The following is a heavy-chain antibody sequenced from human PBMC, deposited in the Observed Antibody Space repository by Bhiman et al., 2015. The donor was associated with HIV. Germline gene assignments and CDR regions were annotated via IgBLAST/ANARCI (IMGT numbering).Heavy chain of an antibody. V-gene: IGHV3-30*02. D-gene: IGHD2/OR15-2a*01. CDR1: GFTFSTYG. CDR2: IRYDGSNK. CDR3: AREENIVVVAHAFDI. Sequence: QVQLVESGGGVVQPGGSLRLSCAASGFTFSTYGMHWVRQAPGKGLEWVAFIRYDGSNKYYADSVKGRFTISRDNAKNSLYLQMNSLRAEDTAVYYCAREENIVVVAHAFDIWGQGTMVTVSS. J-gene: IGHJ3*02.